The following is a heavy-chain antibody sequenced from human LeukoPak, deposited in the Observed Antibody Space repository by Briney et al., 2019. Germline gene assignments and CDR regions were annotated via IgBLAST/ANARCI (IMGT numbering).Heavy chain of an antibody. CDR3: ARIRITMVRGVLDAFDI. V-gene: IGHV1-2*02. J-gene: IGHJ3*02. CDR1: GYTFTCYY. Sequence: ASVTVSCKASGYTFTCYYMHWVRQAPGQGLEWMGWINPNSGGTNYAQKFQGRVTMTRDTSISTAYMELSRLRSDDTAVYYCARIRITMVRGVLDAFDIWGQGTMVTVSS. D-gene: IGHD3-10*01. CDR2: INPNSGGT.